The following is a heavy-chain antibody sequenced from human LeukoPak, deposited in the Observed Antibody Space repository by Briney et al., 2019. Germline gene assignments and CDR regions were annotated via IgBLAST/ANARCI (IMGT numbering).Heavy chain of an antibody. Sequence: GGSLRLSCAASGFSFSSYAMHWVRQAPGKGLEWVAVISYDGSNKYYADSVKGRFTISRDNSKNTLYLQMNSLRAEDTAVYYCAAYCSSTSCSSRDYYYYMDVWGKGTTVTVSS. CDR2: ISYDGSNK. D-gene: IGHD2-2*01. CDR1: GFSFSSYA. V-gene: IGHV3-30-3*01. J-gene: IGHJ6*03. CDR3: AAYCSSTSCSSRDYYYYMDV.